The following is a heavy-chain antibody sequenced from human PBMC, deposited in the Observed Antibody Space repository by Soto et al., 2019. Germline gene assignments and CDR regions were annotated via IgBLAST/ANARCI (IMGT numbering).Heavy chain of an antibody. D-gene: IGHD3-22*01. J-gene: IGHJ4*02. CDR2: ISYDGSNK. V-gene: IGHV3-30*18. Sequence: PGGSLRLSCAASGFTFSSYGMHWVRQAPGKGLEWVAVISYDGSNKYYADSVKGRFTISRDNSKNTLYLQMNSLRAEDTAVYYCAKDGVVVTHAYFDYWAREPWSPSPQ. CDR3: AKDGVVVTHAYFDY. CDR1: GFTFSSYG.